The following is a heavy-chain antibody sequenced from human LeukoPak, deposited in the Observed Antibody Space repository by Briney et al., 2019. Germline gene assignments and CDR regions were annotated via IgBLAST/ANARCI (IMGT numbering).Heavy chain of an antibody. J-gene: IGHJ5*02. V-gene: IGHV4-31*03. D-gene: IGHD4-23*01. CDR1: GXSITSDIY. CDR2: IHNSRGT. Sequence: PSETLSLTCTVSGXSITSDIYWSWIRPHPGEGLEWIGSIHNSRGTSYNPSLESRLTISLDTSENQFFLKISSVTAADTAMYYCGKVGGNSNSWGQGTLVTVSS. CDR3: GKVGGNSNS.